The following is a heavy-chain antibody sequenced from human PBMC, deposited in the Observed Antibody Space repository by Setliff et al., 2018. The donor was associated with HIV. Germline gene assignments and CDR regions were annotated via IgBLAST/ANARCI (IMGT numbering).Heavy chain of an antibody. D-gene: IGHD5-18*01. CDR1: GGSLRTFH. J-gene: IGHJ6*02. CDR3: ARPSDTAMVTVGYYYYGMDV. V-gene: IGHV4-59*08. CDR2: IYDVGVT. Sequence: SETLSLTCTVSGGSLRTFHWTWLRQAPGKGLEWLGHIYDVGVTNYNPSLKNRVTISLDASQTRCSLTLASVTATDTAVYYCARPSDTAMVTVGYYYYGMDVWGQGTTVTVSS.